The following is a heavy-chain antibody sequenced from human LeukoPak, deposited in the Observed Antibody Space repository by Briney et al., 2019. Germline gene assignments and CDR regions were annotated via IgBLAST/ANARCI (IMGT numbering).Heavy chain of an antibody. Sequence: PGGSLRLSCAASGFTFSTYWMHWVRQAPGKGLVWVSRINGDGSITTYADSVKGRFTISRDNAKNTLYLQMNSLRAEDTAVYYCARVWTKGFDYWGQGTLVTASS. J-gene: IGHJ4*02. V-gene: IGHV3-74*01. CDR2: INGDGSIT. CDR1: GFTFSTYW. CDR3: ARVWTKGFDY. D-gene: IGHD3/OR15-3a*01.